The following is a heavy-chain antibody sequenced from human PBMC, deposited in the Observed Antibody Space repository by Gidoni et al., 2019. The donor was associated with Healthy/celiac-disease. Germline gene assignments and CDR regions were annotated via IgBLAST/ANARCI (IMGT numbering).Heavy chain of an antibody. CDR1: GFTWSSEA. J-gene: IGHJ3*02. CDR2: ISVSGGST. CDR3: AKTQGSGSYYAPDAFDI. V-gene: IGHV3-23*01. Sequence: EEQLLEAGGGLVKPGGSLRLSCAASGFTWSSEAMSWVRQAPGKGLEWVSAISVSGGSTSYADSVKGRFTISSDNSKNPLYLQMNSLRAEDTAVYYCAKTQGSGSYYAPDAFDIWGHGTMVTVSS. D-gene: IGHD3-10*01.